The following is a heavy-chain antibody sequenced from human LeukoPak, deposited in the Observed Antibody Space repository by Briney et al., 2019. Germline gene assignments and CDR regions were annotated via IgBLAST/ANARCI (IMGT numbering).Heavy chain of an antibody. CDR3: ARDTWLGELLPYYFDQ. CDR1: GFTFSGYE. V-gene: IGHV3-48*03. CDR2: ISSSGNTI. D-gene: IGHD3-10*01. J-gene: IGHJ4*02. Sequence: GGSLRLSCAASGFTFSGYEMNWVRQAPGKGLEWASFISSSGNTIYYADSVRGRFTISRDNAKNSLFLQMNSLRAEDTAVYYCARDTWLGELLPYYFDQWGQGTLVTVSS.